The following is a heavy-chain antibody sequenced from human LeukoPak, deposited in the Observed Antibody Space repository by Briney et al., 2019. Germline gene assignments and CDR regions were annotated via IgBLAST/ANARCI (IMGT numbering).Heavy chain of an antibody. CDR3: ARVPVVVVAATSGDYFDY. Sequence: ASVKVSCRASGYTFTSYGISWVRQAPGQGLEWMGWISAYNGNTNYAQKLQGRVTMTTDTSTSTAYMELRSLRSDDTAVYYCARVPVVVVAATSGDYFDYWGQGTLVTVSS. D-gene: IGHD2-15*01. CDR1: GYTFTSYG. CDR2: ISAYNGNT. J-gene: IGHJ4*02. V-gene: IGHV1-18*01.